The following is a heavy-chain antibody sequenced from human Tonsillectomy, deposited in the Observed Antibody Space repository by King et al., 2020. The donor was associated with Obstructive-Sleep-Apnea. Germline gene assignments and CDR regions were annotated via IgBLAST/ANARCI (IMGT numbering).Heavy chain of an antibody. CDR1: GYSFPTYW. Sequence: DVQLVESGAEVKKPGESLKISCKGSGYSFPTYWIAWVRQMPGKGLEWMGIIYPSDSDTTYSPSFRGQVTISAAKSISTAYLQWSSLKASDTAIYYCARRDYYGAAIGHWGQGTLVTVSS. CDR3: ARRDYYGAAIGH. J-gene: IGHJ4*02. V-gene: IGHV5-51*01. CDR2: IYPSDSDT. D-gene: IGHD3-10*01.